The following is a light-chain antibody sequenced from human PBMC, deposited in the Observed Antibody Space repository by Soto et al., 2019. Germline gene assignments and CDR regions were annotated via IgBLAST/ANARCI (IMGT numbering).Light chain of an antibody. J-gene: IGLJ1*01. CDR2: NVS. CDR3: SSYTSSSTYV. CDR1: SSDVGGYNS. V-gene: IGLV2-14*01. Sequence: HSALTKPASVNGFPGQSITISCTGTSSDVGGYNSVSWYQQHPGKAPKLMIYNVSNRPSGGSNRFSGSKSGNTASLTISGLQAEDEADYYCSSYTSSSTYVFGTGTKVTVL.